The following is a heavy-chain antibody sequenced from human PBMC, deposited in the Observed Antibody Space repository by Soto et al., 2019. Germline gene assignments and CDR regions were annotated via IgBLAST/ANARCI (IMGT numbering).Heavy chain of an antibody. J-gene: IGHJ6*02. CDR3: ARRGIYGSGTFRYYYSLGV. V-gene: IGHV4-39*01. CDR2: IYYSGST. D-gene: IGHD3-10*01. CDR1: GGSISSSSYY. Sequence: TETLSLTCTLSGGSISSSSYYWGWIRQPPGKGLEWIGSIYYSGSTYYNPSLKSRVTISVDTSENQFSLQLSSVTAADTAVYSCARRGIYGSGTFRYYYSLGVCGQGTMISVSS.